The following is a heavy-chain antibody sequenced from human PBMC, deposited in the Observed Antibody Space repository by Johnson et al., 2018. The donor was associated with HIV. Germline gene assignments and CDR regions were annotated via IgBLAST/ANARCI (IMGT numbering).Heavy chain of an antibody. V-gene: IGHV3-7*05. Sequence: VQLVESGGGLVQPGGSLRLSCAASGFTFSSYWMSWVRQAPGKGLEWVANIKQDGSEKYNVDSVKGRFTISRDNAKNSLYLQMNSLRAEDTALYYCAKVTPYSSSSSAFDIWGQGTMVTVSS. J-gene: IGHJ3*02. CDR2: IKQDGSEK. D-gene: IGHD6-6*01. CDR3: AKVTPYSSSSSAFDI. CDR1: GFTFSSYW.